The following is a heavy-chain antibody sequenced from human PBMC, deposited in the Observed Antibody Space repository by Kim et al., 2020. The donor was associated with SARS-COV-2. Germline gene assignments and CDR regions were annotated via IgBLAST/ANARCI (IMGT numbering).Heavy chain of an antibody. J-gene: IGHJ4*02. Sequence: GGSLRLSCATSGFIFSSYYFSWVRQAPGKGLEWVANINQDGSERYYVGSVKGRFTISRDNAENSLYLQMHSLRAEDTAVYYCARGNYDILTGYYQYFFDLWGQGTLVTVSS. D-gene: IGHD3-9*01. CDR2: INQDGSER. CDR3: ARGNYDILTGYYQYFFDL. V-gene: IGHV3-7*01. CDR1: GFIFSSYY.